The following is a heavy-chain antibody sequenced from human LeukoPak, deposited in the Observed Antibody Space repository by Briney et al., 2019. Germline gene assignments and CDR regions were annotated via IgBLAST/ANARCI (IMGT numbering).Heavy chain of an antibody. CDR1: GFTFSSYW. Sequence: GGSLRLSCAASGFTFSSYWMHWARQAPGKGLVWVSRINSDGSSTSYADSVKGRFTVSRDNADNTMFLQMNSVRDEDTAVYYCATKQWLAPPPDSWGQGTPVTVSS. J-gene: IGHJ4*02. CDR2: INSDGSST. V-gene: IGHV3-74*01. CDR3: ATKQWLAPPPDS. D-gene: IGHD6-19*01.